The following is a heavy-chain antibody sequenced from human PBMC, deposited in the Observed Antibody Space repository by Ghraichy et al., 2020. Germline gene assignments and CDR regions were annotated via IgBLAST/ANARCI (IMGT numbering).Heavy chain of an antibody. Sequence: GGSLRLSCAASGFTFSDYYMSWIRQAPGKGLEWVSYISSSSSTIYYADSVKGRFTISRDNAKNSLYLQMNSLRDEDTAVYYCAREIQSDYYYGMDVWGQGTTVTVSS. D-gene: IGHD4-11*01. CDR3: AREIQSDYYYGMDV. V-gene: IGHV3-11*04. CDR1: GFTFSDYY. CDR2: ISSSSSTI. J-gene: IGHJ6*02.